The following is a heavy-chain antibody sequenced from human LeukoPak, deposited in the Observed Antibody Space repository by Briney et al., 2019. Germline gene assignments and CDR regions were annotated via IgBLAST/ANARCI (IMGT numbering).Heavy chain of an antibody. CDR1: GGTFSSYA. D-gene: IGHD4-17*01. CDR2: MNPNSGNT. J-gene: IGHJ4*02. V-gene: IGHV1-8*02. Sequence: GASVKVSCKASGGTFSSYAINWVRQATGQGLEWMGWMNPNSGNTGYAQKFQGRVTMTRNTSISTAYMELSSLRSEDTAVYYCARGLYDYGDYVVEEMATIQYWGQGTLVTVSS. CDR3: ARGLYDYGDYVVEEMATIQY.